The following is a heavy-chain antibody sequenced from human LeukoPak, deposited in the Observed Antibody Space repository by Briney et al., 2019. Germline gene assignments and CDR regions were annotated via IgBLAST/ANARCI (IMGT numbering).Heavy chain of an antibody. V-gene: IGHV1-2*02. D-gene: IGHD5-18*01. Sequence: ASVKVSCKASGYTFTGYYIHWVRQAPGQGLEWMGWINPNTGVTNYAQKFQGRVTMTRDTSISTAYMELSSLRSDDTAVYYCARGGAYTYGYYWGQGTLVTVSS. J-gene: IGHJ4*02. CDR3: ARGGAYTYGYY. CDR1: GYTFTGYY. CDR2: INPNTGVT.